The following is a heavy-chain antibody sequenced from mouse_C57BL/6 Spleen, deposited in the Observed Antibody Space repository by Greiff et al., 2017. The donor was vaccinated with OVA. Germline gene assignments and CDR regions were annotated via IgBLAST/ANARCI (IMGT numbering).Heavy chain of an antibody. D-gene: IGHD2-4*01. CDR3: ALSYDYVGDWYFDV. J-gene: IGHJ1*03. V-gene: IGHV1-55*01. CDR2: IYPGSGST. Sequence: QVQLQQPGAELVKPGASVKMSCKASGYTFTSYWITWVKQRPGQGLEWIGDIYPGSGSTNYNEKFKSKATLTVDTSSSTAYMQLSSLTSEDSAVYYCALSYDYVGDWYFDVWGTGTTVTVSS. CDR1: GYTFTSYW.